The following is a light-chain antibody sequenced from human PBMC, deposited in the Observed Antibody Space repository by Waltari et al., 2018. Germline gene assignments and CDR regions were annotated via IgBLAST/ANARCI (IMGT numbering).Light chain of an antibody. V-gene: IGKV3-20*01. J-gene: IGKJ1*01. CDR1: QSVSST. CDR3: QHYVRLPAT. CDR2: AAS. Sequence: EIVLTQSPGTLSLAPGERATPSCRASQSVSSTLAWYQQKPGQAPSLLIYAASTRATGIPDRFSGSGSGTDFSLTISRLEPEDFAVYYCQHYVRLPATFGQGTKVEIK.